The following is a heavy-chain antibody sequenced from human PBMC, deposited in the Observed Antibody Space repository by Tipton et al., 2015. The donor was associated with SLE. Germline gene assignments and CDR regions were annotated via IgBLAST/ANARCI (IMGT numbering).Heavy chain of an antibody. CDR1: GASISSYY. D-gene: IGHD3-10*01. Sequence: TLSLTCTVSGASISSYYWSWILQPPGKGLEWIGYIYDSGYTNYTPSLKRRVTMSVDTAKNQFSLKLSSVTAADTAVYYCARVKGSGKRNWFDPWGQGTLVTVSS. CDR2: IYDSGYT. J-gene: IGHJ5*02. CDR3: ARVKGSGKRNWFDP. V-gene: IGHV4-59*12.